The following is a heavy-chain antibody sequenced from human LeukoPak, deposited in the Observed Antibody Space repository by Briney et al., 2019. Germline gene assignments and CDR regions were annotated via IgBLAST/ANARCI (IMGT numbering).Heavy chain of an antibody. Sequence: GGSLRLSCEGSAFIFSGHWMNWVRQTPGKGLEWVASIKEDGSVRQYVDSVKGRFSISRDNTKGSLFLQLNILRAEDTAVYYCARGTQGSSGWFDPWGQGTLVTVSS. CDR3: ARGTQGSSGWFDP. CDR1: AFIFSGHW. CDR2: IKEDGSVR. J-gene: IGHJ5*02. D-gene: IGHD6-19*01. V-gene: IGHV3-7*03.